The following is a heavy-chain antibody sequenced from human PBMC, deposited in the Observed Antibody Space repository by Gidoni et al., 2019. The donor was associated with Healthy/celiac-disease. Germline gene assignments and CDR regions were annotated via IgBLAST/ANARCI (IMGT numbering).Heavy chain of an antibody. CDR2: INHSGST. D-gene: IGHD3-22*01. CDR3: ARALITMIVVVPRGPRNFDI. V-gene: IGHV4-34*01. Sequence: QVQLQQWGAGLLKPSETLSLTCAVYGGSFSGYYWRWIRQPPGKGLEWIGEINHSGSTNYNPSLKSRVTISVDTSKNQFSLKLSSVTAADTAVYYCARALITMIVVVPRGPRNFDIWGQGTMVTVSS. J-gene: IGHJ3*02. CDR1: GGSFSGYY.